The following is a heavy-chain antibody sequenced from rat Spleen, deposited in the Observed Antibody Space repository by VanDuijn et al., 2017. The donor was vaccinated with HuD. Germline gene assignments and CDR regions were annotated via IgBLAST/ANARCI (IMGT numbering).Heavy chain of an antibody. D-gene: IGHD1-9*01. CDR2: ISYEGSST. CDR3: TRDPPIHTTGIPYYFDY. V-gene: IGHV5-20*01. Sequence: EVQLVESDGGLVQPGRSLKLSCAASGFTFSDYYMAWVRQAPTKGLEWVASISYEGSSTYYRDSVKGRFTISRDNAKNTQYLQMDSLRSEDTATYYCTRDPPIHTTGIPYYFDYWGQGVMVTVSS. CDR1: GFTFSDYY. J-gene: IGHJ2*01.